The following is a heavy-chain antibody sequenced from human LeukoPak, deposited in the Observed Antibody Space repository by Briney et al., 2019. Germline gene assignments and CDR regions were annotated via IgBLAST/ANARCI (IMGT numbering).Heavy chain of an antibody. D-gene: IGHD6-19*01. CDR3: ARALDSLYSSGWPSAGY. CDR1: RSTFSSYW. V-gene: IGHV3-74*01. Sequence: GGSLRLSCAASRSTFSSYWMHWVRQAPGKGLAWVSRVNSDGSSTNYADSVKGRFTISRDNAKNSLYLQMNSLRAEDTAVYYCARALDSLYSSGWPSAGYWGQGTLVTVSS. J-gene: IGHJ4*02. CDR2: VNSDGSST.